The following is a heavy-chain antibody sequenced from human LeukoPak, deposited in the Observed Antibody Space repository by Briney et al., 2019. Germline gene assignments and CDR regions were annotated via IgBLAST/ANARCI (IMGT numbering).Heavy chain of an antibody. CDR1: GGSISSSSQS. J-gene: IGHJ6*03. D-gene: IGHD1-1*01. V-gene: IGHV4-39*01. CDR2: IFYGGNT. CDR3: ARLLQYSYYYYMDV. Sequence: SETLSLTCTVSGGSISSSSQSWGWIRQPPGKGLEWIGLIFYGGNTDYSPSLKSRITISIDTSLNQFSLKLSSVTAADTAVYYCARLLQYSYYYYMDVWGKGTTVTVSS.